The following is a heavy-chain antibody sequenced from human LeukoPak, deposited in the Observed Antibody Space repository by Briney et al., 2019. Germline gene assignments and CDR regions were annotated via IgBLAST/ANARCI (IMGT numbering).Heavy chain of an antibody. D-gene: IGHD6-13*01. Sequence: GGSLRLSCAASGFTFSSYAMSWVRQAPGKGLEWVSAISGSGGSTYYADSVKGRFTISRDNSKNTPYLQMNSLRAEDTAVYYCAKGVIAAVLANDYWGQGTLVTVSS. CDR3: AKGVIAAVLANDY. CDR2: ISGSGGST. CDR1: GFTFSSYA. V-gene: IGHV3-23*01. J-gene: IGHJ4*02.